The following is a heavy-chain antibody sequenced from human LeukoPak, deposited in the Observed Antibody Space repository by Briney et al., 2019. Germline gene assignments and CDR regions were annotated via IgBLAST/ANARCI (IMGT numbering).Heavy chain of an antibody. CDR1: GGSISSGTYY. D-gene: IGHD3-9*01. CDR2: IYKSGSA. CDR3: ARLSLRYFDHSRTFDI. J-gene: IGHJ3*02. Sequence: TLSLTWTVSGGSISSGTYYWSWIRQPAGKGLEWIGRIYKSGSANYNPSLKSRVTISVDTPKNQFSLKLSSVTAADTAVYYCARLSLRYFDHSRTFDIWGQGTMVTVSS. V-gene: IGHV4-61*02.